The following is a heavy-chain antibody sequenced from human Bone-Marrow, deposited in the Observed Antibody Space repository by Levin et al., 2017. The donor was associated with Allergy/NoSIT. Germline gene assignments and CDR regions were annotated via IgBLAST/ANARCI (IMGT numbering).Heavy chain of an antibody. V-gene: IGHV1-69*13. CDR1: GGTFNSYG. CDR3: ARDRGLWAHCSGGSCYTEIVWNGFDP. CDR2: IIPIFGSA. Sequence: ASVKVSCKASGGTFNSYGINWVRQAPGQGLEWMGGIIPIFGSANYAQKFQGRVTITADESTNTTYMELSSLTSEDTAMFYCARDRGLWAHCSGGSCYTEIVWNGFDPWGQGTMVTVSA. D-gene: IGHD2-15*01. J-gene: IGHJ3*01.